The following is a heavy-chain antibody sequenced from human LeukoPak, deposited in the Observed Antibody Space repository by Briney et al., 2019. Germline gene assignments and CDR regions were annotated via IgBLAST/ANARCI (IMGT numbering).Heavy chain of an antibody. CDR1: GGSFSGYY. CDR2: INHSGST. J-gene: IGHJ6*04. D-gene: IGHD2-2*01. CDR3: ARGRYCSSTSCYLYYGMDA. Sequence: SETLSLTCAVYGGSFSGYYWSWIRQPPGKGLEWIGEINHSGSTNYNPSLKSRVTISVDTSKNQFSLKLSSVTAADTAVYYCARGRYCSSTSCYLYYGMDAWGKGTTVTVSS. V-gene: IGHV4-34*01.